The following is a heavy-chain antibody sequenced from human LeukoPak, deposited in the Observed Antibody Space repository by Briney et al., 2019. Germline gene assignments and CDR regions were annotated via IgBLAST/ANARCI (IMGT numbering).Heavy chain of an antibody. CDR2: VSYSGGT. Sequence: PSETLSLTCTVSGVSISTYYWTWIRQPPGKGLEWIGYVSYSGGTNYNPSLKSRVTISVDMSKNQFSLRLNSVTAADTAVYFCVRSHYGSGTYYSFDYWGQGTLVTVSS. CDR1: GVSISTYY. D-gene: IGHD3-10*01. J-gene: IGHJ4*02. V-gene: IGHV4-59*01. CDR3: VRSHYGSGTYYSFDY.